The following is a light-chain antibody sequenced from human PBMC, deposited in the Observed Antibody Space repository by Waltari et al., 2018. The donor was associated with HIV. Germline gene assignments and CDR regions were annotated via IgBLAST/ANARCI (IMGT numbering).Light chain of an antibody. Sequence: DIQMTQAHSTLSASIGDRATIPCRASQSISSWLAWYQQKPGKAPKLLIYKASSLESGVPSRFSGSGSGTEFTLTISSLQPDDFATYYCQQYNSYPVTFGQGTKLEIK. CDR3: QQYNSYPVT. CDR2: KAS. J-gene: IGKJ2*01. CDR1: QSISSW. V-gene: IGKV1-5*03.